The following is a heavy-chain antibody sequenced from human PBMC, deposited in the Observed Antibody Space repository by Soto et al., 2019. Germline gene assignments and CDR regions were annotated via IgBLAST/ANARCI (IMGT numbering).Heavy chain of an antibody. Sequence: SETLSLTCTVSGGSITSNSYFRGRVRQPPGKGLEWIGSIYYSGTTYYNPSLKSRVTISVDRSRNQFSLKLSSVTAADTAVYYCARGNTVMVNYFDYWGQGTLVTVSS. D-gene: IGHD5-18*01. V-gene: IGHV4-39*07. CDR1: GGSITSNSYF. J-gene: IGHJ4*02. CDR2: IYYSGTT. CDR3: ARGNTVMVNYFDY.